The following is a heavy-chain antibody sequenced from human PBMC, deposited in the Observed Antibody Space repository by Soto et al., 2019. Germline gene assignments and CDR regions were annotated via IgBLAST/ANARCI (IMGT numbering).Heavy chain of an antibody. D-gene: IGHD3-22*01. Sequence: SATLSLTCPVSGGSISSSSYYWGWIRQPPGKGLEWIGTIYYSGSTYYNPSLKSRVTISVDTSKNQFSLKLTSLTVADTAVYFCARFEGYYAGSSSVPDSWGQGTLVTVSS. CDR3: ARFEGYYAGSSSVPDS. CDR1: GGSISSSSYY. J-gene: IGHJ5*01. V-gene: IGHV4-39*01. CDR2: IYYSGST.